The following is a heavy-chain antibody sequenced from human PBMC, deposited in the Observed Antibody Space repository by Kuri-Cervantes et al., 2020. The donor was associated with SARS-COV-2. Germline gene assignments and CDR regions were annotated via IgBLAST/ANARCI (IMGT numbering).Heavy chain of an antibody. D-gene: IGHD2-21*01. Sequence: GSLRLSCTVSGGSISSSSYYWGWIRQPPGKGLEWIGSIYYSGSTYYNPSLKSRVTISVDTSKNQLSLNLKSVTAADTAIYYCAMSSDWNPLWYFDLWGRGTLVTVSS. V-gene: IGHV4-39*07. J-gene: IGHJ2*01. CDR2: IYYSGST. CDR1: GGSISSSSYY. CDR3: AMSSDWNPLWYFDL.